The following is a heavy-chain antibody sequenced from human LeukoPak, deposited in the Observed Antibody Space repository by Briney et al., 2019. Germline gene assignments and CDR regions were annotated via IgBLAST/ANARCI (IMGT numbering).Heavy chain of an antibody. Sequence: SETLSLTCAVYGGSFSGYYWSWIRQPPGKGLEWIGEINHSGSTNYDPSLKSRVTISVDTSKNQFSLKLSSVTAADTAVYYCAGSTGPFDYWGQGTLVTVSS. CDR3: AGSTGPFDY. CDR2: INHSGST. V-gene: IGHV4-34*01. J-gene: IGHJ4*02. CDR1: GGSFSGYY.